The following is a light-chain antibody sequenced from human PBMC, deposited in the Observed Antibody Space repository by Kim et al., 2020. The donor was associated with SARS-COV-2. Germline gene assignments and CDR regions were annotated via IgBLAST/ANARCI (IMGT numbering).Light chain of an antibody. CDR1: QSVGTTY. V-gene: IGKV3-20*01. CDR2: GAS. CDR3: QQYGSSLPWT. J-gene: IGKJ1*01. Sequence: PRERAILACRTSQSVGTTYMAWYQQKAGQAPRVLIYGASTRADGIPDRFSGSGSGTEFTLTISSLEPDDFAMYFCQQYGSSLPWTFGQGTKVDIK.